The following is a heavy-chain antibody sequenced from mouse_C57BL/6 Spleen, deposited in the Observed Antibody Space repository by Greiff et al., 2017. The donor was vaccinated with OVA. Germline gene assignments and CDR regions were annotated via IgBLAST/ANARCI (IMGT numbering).Heavy chain of an antibody. CDR1: GFSLTSYG. J-gene: IGHJ4*01. Sequence: VKLQESGPGLVQPSQSLSITCTVSGFSLTSYGVHWVRQSPGKGLEWLGVIWRGGSTDYNAAFMSRLSITKDNSKSQVFFKMNSLQADDTAIYYCAFGSSSDYAMDYWGQGTSVTVSS. D-gene: IGHD1-1*01. V-gene: IGHV2-5*01. CDR3: AFGSSSDYAMDY. CDR2: IWRGGST.